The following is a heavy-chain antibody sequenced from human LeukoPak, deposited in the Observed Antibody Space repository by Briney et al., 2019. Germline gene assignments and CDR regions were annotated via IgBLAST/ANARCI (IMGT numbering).Heavy chain of an antibody. CDR1: GLTVSSNY. V-gene: IGHV3-66*01. CDR2: IYSSGST. J-gene: IGHJ4*02. CDR3: ARWGSLNVDY. Sequence: GGSLRLSCAASGLTVSSNYMSWVRQAPGKGLEWVSVIYSSGSTYYADSVKGRFTISRDNSKNTLYLQMNSLRVEDTAVYYCARWGSLNVDYWGQGTLFTVSS. D-gene: IGHD3-16*01.